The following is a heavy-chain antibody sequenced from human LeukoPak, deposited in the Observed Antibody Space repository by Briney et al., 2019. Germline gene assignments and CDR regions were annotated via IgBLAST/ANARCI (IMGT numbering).Heavy chain of an antibody. V-gene: IGHV3-30*18. Sequence: GGSLRLSCAASGFTFSSYGMHWVRQAPGKGLEWVAVVSYDGSNKYYTDSVKGRFTISRDNAKNTLYLQMNSLRVEDTAVYYCAKDKDFWSGYYRGVPYYYGMDVWGQGTTVTVSS. CDR1: GFTFSSYG. CDR3: AKDKDFWSGYYRGVPYYYGMDV. D-gene: IGHD3-3*01. CDR2: VSYDGSNK. J-gene: IGHJ6*02.